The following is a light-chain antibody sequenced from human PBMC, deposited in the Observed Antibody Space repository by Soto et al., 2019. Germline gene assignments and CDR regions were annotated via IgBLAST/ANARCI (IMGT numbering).Light chain of an antibody. V-gene: IGKV1-5*03. CDR2: KAS. Sequence: DIQMTQSPSTLSASVGDRVTITCRASQSISSWLAWYQQKPGKAPKLLIYKASSLESGVPSRFSGSGSGTEFTLTISIVQPDDFAAYYCQQYNRYPGTFGQGTVVEIK. J-gene: IGKJ1*01. CDR3: QQYNRYPGT. CDR1: QSISSW.